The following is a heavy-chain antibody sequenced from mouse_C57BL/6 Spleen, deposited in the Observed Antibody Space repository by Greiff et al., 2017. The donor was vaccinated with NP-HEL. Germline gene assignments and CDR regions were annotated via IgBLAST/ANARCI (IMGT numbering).Heavy chain of an antibody. J-gene: IGHJ4*01. CDR3: ARFWVYDMDC. Sequence: QVQLQQPGTELVKPGASVKLSCKASGYTFTSYWMHWVKQRPGQGLEWIGHINPRNGGTNYNEKFKSKATLTVDKSSSTAYMQLSSLTSEDSAGYDCARFWVYDMDCWGQGTSVTVSS. V-gene: IGHV1-53*01. CDR2: INPRNGGT. D-gene: IGHD4-1*01. CDR1: GYTFTSYW.